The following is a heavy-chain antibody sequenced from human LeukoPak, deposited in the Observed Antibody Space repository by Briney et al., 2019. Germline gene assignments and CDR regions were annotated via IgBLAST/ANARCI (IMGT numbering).Heavy chain of an antibody. D-gene: IGHD3-22*01. Sequence: GGSLRLSCAASGFTFSSYAMSWVRQAPGKGLEWVSAISGSGGSTYYADSVRGRFTISRDNSKNTLYLQMNSLRAEDTAVYYCAKGSITMIVVVNPFGYRGQGTLVTVSS. CDR2: ISGSGGST. CDR1: GFTFSSYA. J-gene: IGHJ4*02. V-gene: IGHV3-23*01. CDR3: AKGSITMIVVVNPFGY.